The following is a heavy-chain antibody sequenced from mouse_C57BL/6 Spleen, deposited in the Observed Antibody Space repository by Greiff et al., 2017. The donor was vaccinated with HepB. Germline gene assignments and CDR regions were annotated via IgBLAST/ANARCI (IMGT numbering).Heavy chain of an antibody. CDR1: GYAFSRSW. Sequence: VQLQQSGPELVKPGASVKISCKASGYAFSRSWMNWVKQRPGKGLEWIGRIYPGDGDTNYNGKFKGKATLTADKSSSTAYMQLSSLTSEDSAVYFCARDYVSSFPYWYFDVWGTGTTVTVSS. CDR2: IYPGDGDT. J-gene: IGHJ1*03. CDR3: ARDYVSSFPYWYFDV. V-gene: IGHV1-82*01. D-gene: IGHD1-1*01.